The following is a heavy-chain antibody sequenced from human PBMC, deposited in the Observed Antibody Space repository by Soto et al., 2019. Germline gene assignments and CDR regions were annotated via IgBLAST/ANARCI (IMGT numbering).Heavy chain of an antibody. Sequence: QVQLVQSGAEVKKPGSSVKVSCKASGGTFSSYAISWVRQAPGQGLEWMGGIIPIFRTANYGQKFQGRVTITADEYTSTAYMELSRLRSEDTAVYYCARYTYYYDSSGYSHPEFDYWGQGTLVTVSS. CDR1: GGTFSSYA. V-gene: IGHV1-69*01. D-gene: IGHD3-22*01. J-gene: IGHJ4*02. CDR3: ARYTYYYDSSGYSHPEFDY. CDR2: IIPIFRTA.